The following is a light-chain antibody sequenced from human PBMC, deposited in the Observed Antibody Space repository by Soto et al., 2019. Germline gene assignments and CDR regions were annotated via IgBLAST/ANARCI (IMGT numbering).Light chain of an antibody. V-gene: IGKV3-20*01. Sequence: EIVLTQSPGTLSLSPGERATLSCRASQSVSSSYLAWYQQKPGQAPRLLIYGASSRATGIPDRFSGSGSGTDFTLTIRRLEPEEFAVYYCQQYGSSLFTFGPGTKLDIK. CDR2: GAS. J-gene: IGKJ3*01. CDR1: QSVSSSY. CDR3: QQYGSSLFT.